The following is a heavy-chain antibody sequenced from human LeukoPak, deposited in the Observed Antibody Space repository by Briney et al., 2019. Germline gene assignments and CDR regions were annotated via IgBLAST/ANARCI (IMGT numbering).Heavy chain of an antibody. D-gene: IGHD2-15*01. J-gene: IGHJ4*02. CDR3: AKGTSSSCYSAPNY. V-gene: IGHV3-23*01. CDR2: ICSNDNNT. CDR1: GFSFSSYA. Sequence: GGSLRLSCVPSGFSFSSYAMNWVRQAPGAGLEWVSAICSNDNNTYYANSVKGRLTISRDNSKKTLSMQLNSLRAEDTAVYCCAKGTSSSCYSAPNYWGQGTLVTVSS.